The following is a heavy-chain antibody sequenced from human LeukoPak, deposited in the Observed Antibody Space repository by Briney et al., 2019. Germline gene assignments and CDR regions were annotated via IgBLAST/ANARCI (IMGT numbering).Heavy chain of an antibody. CDR3: ANPPWLSPGPYYYMDV. J-gene: IGHJ6*03. Sequence: GGSLRLSCAASGFIFNNYGMNWVRQAPGKGLEWVSAISGSGGSTYYADSVKGRFTISRDNSKNTLYLQMNSLRAEDTAVYYCANPPWLSPGPYYYMDVWGKGTTVTVSS. D-gene: IGHD3-9*01. CDR1: GFIFNNYG. CDR2: ISGSGGST. V-gene: IGHV3-23*01.